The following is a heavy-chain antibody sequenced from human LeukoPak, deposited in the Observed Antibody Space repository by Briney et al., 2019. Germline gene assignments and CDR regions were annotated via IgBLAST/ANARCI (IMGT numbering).Heavy chain of an antibody. Sequence: PGGSLRLYCAASGFTFSSYAMHWVRQAPGKGLEWVAVISYDGSNKYYADSVKGRFTISRDNSKNTLYLQMNSLRAEDTAVYYCATNVQQQLTLDYWGQGTLVTVSS. D-gene: IGHD6-13*01. CDR3: ATNVQQQLTLDY. V-gene: IGHV3-30-3*01. CDR1: GFTFSSYA. J-gene: IGHJ4*02. CDR2: ISYDGSNK.